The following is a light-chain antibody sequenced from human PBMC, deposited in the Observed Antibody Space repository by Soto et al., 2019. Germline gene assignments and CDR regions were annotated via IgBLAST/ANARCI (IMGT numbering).Light chain of an antibody. V-gene: IGKV3-11*01. Sequence: EIVLTQSPATLSLSPGERATLSCRASQSVSRYLAWYQQKPGQAPRLLIYDASNRATGIPARFSGSGSGTDFTLTISSLQPDDFATYYCQQYYRSSITFGQGTRLEIK. J-gene: IGKJ5*01. CDR3: QQYYRSSIT. CDR1: QSVSRY. CDR2: DAS.